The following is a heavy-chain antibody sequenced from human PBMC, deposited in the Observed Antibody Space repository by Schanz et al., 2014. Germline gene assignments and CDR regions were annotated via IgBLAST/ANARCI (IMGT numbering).Heavy chain of an antibody. D-gene: IGHD2-2*01. Sequence: AQLVESGGGVVQPGRSLRLSCAAYGFTLSSYAMHWVRQAPGKGLEWVGRVRNKNNRYTTEYAASVKGRFTISRDDSKNSLYLQMNSLKTEDTAMYYCARRASCSRIGCPFDSWGQGTLVTVSS. CDR2: VRNKNNRYTT. J-gene: IGHJ4*02. V-gene: IGHV3-72*01. CDR3: ARRASCSRIGCPFDS. CDR1: GFTLSSYA.